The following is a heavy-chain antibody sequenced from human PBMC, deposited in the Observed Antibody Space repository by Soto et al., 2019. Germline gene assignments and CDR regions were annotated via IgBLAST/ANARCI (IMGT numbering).Heavy chain of an antibody. Sequence: SETLSLTCTVSGVSVSSGSYYWSWIRQPPGKGLEWIGYIYYSGSTNYNPSLKSRVTISVDTSKNQFSLKLSSVTAADTAVYYCARDYYYDSSGYLTDWGQGTLVTVSS. V-gene: IGHV4-61*01. CDR2: IYYSGST. CDR1: GVSVSSGSYY. J-gene: IGHJ4*02. D-gene: IGHD3-22*01. CDR3: ARDYYYDSSGYLTD.